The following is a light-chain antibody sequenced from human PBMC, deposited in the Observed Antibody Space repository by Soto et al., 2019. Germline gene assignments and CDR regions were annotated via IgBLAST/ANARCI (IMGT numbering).Light chain of an antibody. V-gene: IGKV3-20*01. CDR2: GAS. Sequence: DIVMTQSPDSLAVSPGEGATLSCRVSQSIRSYLAWYQQKPGQAPRLLIYGASSRATGIPDRFSGTGSETDFTLTISRLEPEDFAVYYCQQYDNSPITFGQGTRLEIK. CDR1: QSIRSY. CDR3: QQYDNSPIT. J-gene: IGKJ5*01.